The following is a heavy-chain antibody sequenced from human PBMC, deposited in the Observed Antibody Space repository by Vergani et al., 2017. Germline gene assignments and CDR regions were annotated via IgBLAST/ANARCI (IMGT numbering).Heavy chain of an antibody. V-gene: IGHV4-4*07. J-gene: IGHJ3*02. CDR3: ERAPRDGTDGFDI. CDR2: FYSSGSI. CDR1: GGPIRHYY. Sequence: QVQLRESGPGLVKPSETLSLSCRVSGGPIRHYYWHWIRQPAGKGLEWVGRFYSSGSINYNPSLKSRVSMSADTSNHQFFLSLTSVTSADTAIYYWERAPRDGTDGFDIWGQGTKVTVSS.